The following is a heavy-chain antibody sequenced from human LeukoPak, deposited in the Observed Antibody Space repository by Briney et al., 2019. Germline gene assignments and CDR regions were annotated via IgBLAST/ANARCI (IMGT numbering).Heavy chain of an antibody. D-gene: IGHD3-10*01. CDR2: IYTSGST. CDR1: GGSISSGSYC. J-gene: IGHJ3*02. Sequence: PSETLSLTCTVSGGSISSGSYCWSWIRQPAGKGLEWIGRIYTSGSTNYNPSLKSRVTISVDTSKNQFSLKLSSVTAADTAVYYCARGKKYYYGSGSYYLHAFDIWGQGTMVTVSS. CDR3: ARGKKYYYGSGSYYLHAFDI. V-gene: IGHV4-61*02.